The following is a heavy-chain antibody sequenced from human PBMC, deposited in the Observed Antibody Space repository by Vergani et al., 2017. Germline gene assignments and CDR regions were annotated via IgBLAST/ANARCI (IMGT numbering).Heavy chain of an antibody. V-gene: IGHV3-30*02. CDR2: IQFDGSNQ. J-gene: IGHJ4*02. Sequence: QVQLVESGGGVVQRGGSLRLSCATSGFTLSNYDTQWIRQGPGKGLEFVAFIQFDGSNQNYADSVKGRFTLSRDFSKNTLYLQMNSLRTADTATYYCAKHFRGWGIDYWGQGTQVIVSS. CDR3: AKHFRGWGIDY. D-gene: IGHD3-16*01. CDR1: GFTLSNYD.